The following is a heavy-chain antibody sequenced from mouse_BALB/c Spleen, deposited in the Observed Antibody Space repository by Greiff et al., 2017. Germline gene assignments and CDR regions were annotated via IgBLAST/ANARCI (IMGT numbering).Heavy chain of an antibody. CDR1: GYAFTNYL. CDR2: INPGSGGT. V-gene: IGHV1-54*03. D-gene: IGHD2-4*01. J-gene: IGHJ4*01. CDR3: ARSAYDYDGNYYAMDY. Sequence: VQLQESGAELVRPGTSVKVSCKASGYAFTNYLIEWVKQRPGQGLEWIGVINPGSGGTNYNEKFKGKATLTADKSSSTAYMQLSSLTSDDSAVYFCARSAYDYDGNYYAMDYWGQGTSVTVAS.